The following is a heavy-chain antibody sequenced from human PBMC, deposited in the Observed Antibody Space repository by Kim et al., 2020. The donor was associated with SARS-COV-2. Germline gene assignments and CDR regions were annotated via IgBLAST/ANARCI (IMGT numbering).Heavy chain of an antibody. V-gene: IGHV4-59*09. CDR3: ARGGGIFDY. D-gene: IGHD3-10*01. CDR2: GST. Sequence: GSTNYNPSRQSRVTISVDTSKNQFSLKLSSVTAADTAVYYCARGGGIFDYWGQGTLVTVSS. J-gene: IGHJ4*02.